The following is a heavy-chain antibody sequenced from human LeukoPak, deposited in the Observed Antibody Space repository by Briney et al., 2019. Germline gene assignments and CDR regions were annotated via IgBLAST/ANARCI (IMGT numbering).Heavy chain of an antibody. D-gene: IGHD1-26*01. CDR1: GYTFTGYY. CDR3: ATGEGATRYFDY. J-gene: IGHJ4*02. CDR2: INPNSGDT. Sequence: GASVKVSCKASGYTFTGYYLHWVRQAPGQGLEWMGWINPNSGDTTYAQKFQGRVTMTRDTSISAAYMELSSLRSEDTAVYYCATGEGATRYFDYWGQGTLVTVSS. V-gene: IGHV1-2*02.